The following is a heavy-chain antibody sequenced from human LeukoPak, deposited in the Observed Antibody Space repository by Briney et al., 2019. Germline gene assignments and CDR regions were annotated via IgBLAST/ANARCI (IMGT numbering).Heavy chain of an antibody. Sequence: SETLSLTCAVSRDSISSNYWWSWVRQSPGKGLEWIGEILQSGSTNYNPSLKSRVTISVDTSKNQFSLKLSSVTAADTAVYYCARVYYSSSYDYWYFDLWGRGTLVTVSS. CDR2: ILQSGST. D-gene: IGHD6-13*01. CDR1: RDSISSNYW. V-gene: IGHV4-4*02. CDR3: ARVYYSSSYDYWYFDL. J-gene: IGHJ2*01.